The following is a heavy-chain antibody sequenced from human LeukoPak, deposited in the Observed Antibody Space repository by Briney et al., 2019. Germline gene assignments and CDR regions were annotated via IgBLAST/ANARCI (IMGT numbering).Heavy chain of an antibody. V-gene: IGHV3-11*01. CDR3: ARAAYSGSYHSDY. Sequence: PGGSLRLSCAASGVSFSDYYMTWIRQAPGKGLEWVSSISSDGGAMYYADSVKGRFTISRDNARNSLYLQMNSLSAEDTAVYFCARAAYSGSYHSDYWGQGTLVTVSS. J-gene: IGHJ4*02. CDR1: GVSFSDYY. CDR2: ISSDGGAM. D-gene: IGHD1-26*01.